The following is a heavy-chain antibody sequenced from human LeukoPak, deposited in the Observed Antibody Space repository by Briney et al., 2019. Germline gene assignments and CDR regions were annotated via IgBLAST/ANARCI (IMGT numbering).Heavy chain of an antibody. D-gene: IGHD3-22*01. V-gene: IGHV1-2*02. CDR3: ARVRAVPYYDSSGRFDY. J-gene: IGHJ4*02. CDR1: GYTFTGYY. Sequence: ASVKVSCKASGYTFTGYYMHWVRQAPGQGLEWMGWINPNSGGTNYAQNFQGRVTMTRDTSISTAYMELSRLRSDDTAVYYCARVRAVPYYDSSGRFDYWGQGTLVTVSS. CDR2: INPNSGGT.